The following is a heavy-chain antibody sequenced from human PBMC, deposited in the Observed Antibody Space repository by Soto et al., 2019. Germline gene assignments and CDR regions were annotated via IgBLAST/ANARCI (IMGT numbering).Heavy chain of an antibody. Sequence: QVQLQEWGAGLLKPSETLSLTCDIYDASFSGYYWSWIRQPPGKGLEWIGEINHSGGTNSNASLKSRVTFSLGTSKKQFSLKLSSVTAADPAVYFCATGSIETSAFDYWDQGTLVSVPS. V-gene: IGHV4-34*01. J-gene: IGHJ4*02. D-gene: IGHD3-16*02. CDR2: INHSGGT. CDR3: ATGSIETSAFDY. CDR1: DASFSGYY.